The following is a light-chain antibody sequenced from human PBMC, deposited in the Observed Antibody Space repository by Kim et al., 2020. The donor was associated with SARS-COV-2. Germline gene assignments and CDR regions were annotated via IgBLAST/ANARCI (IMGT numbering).Light chain of an antibody. CDR1: SSNLGSNS. Sequence: QLVLTQPPSASGTPGQRVTMSCSGTSSNLGSNSVHWYQHLPRTAPKLLIYNNDQRPSGVPGRFSASKSATSASLVISGLQSEDEADYYCAAWDDTLNGRVFGGGTQLTVL. CDR2: NND. V-gene: IGLV1-44*01. J-gene: IGLJ3*02. CDR3: AAWDDTLNGRV.